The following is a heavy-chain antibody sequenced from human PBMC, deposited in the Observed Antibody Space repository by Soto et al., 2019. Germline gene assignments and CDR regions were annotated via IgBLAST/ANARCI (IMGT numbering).Heavy chain of an antibody. J-gene: IGHJ6*02. CDR2: IYYSGTT. D-gene: IGHD2-15*01. V-gene: IGHV4-61*08. CDR1: GGSISSGDYY. Sequence: SETLSLTCTVSGGSISSGDYYWSWIRQPPGKGLEWIGYIYYSGTTNYNPSLKSRVTISVDTSKTQFSLKLSSVTAADTAVYYCARDKGVGGYCSGDGWSLSYGMDVWGQGTTVTVSS. CDR3: ARDKGVGGYCSGDGWSLSYGMDV.